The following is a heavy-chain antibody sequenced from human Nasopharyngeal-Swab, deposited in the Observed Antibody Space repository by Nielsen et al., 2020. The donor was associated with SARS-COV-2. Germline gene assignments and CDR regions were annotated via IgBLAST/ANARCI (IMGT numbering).Heavy chain of an antibody. D-gene: IGHD1-26*01. V-gene: IGHV3-7*03. CDR2: IKPDGSEK. CDR1: GFTFSDHW. CDR3: ARSGSGSYFDY. J-gene: IGHJ4*02. Sequence: GESLKISCVVSGFTFSDHWMNWVRQAPGKGLEWVANIKPDGSEKYYVDSVKGRFTISRDNARNSLFLQMNSLRADDTAVYYCARSGSGSYFDYWGQGTLVTVSS.